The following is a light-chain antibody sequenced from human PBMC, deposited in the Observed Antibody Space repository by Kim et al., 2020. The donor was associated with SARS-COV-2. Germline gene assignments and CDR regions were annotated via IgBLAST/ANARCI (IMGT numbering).Light chain of an antibody. CDR3: NSRDSSGNHLV. V-gene: IGLV3-19*01. CDR1: GLRSYY. J-gene: IGLJ2*01. Sequence: QTARITCQGDGLRSYYASWYQQKPGQAPVLGIYGKNNRPSGIPDRFSGSSSGNTASLTITGAQAEDEADYYCNSRDSSGNHLVFGGGTQLTVL. CDR2: GKN.